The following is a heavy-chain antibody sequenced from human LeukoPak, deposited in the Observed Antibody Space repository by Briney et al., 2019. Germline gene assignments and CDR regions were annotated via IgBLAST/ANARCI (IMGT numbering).Heavy chain of an antibody. CDR2: IIPILGIA. Sequence: SVKVSCKASGGIFSSYAISWVRQAPGQGLEWMGRIIPILGIANYAQKFQGRVTITADKSTSTAYMELSSLRSEDTAVYYCARDSPRIAVAGLFDYWGQGTLVTVSS. D-gene: IGHD6-19*01. CDR1: GGIFSSYA. V-gene: IGHV1-69*04. J-gene: IGHJ4*02. CDR3: ARDSPRIAVAGLFDY.